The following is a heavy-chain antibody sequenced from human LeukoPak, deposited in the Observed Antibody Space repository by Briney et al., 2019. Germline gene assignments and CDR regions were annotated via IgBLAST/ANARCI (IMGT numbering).Heavy chain of an antibody. CDR3: ARDLTRNPEGY. CDR2: ISAYNGNT. J-gene: IGHJ4*02. Sequence: ASVKVSCKASGYTFTNFGFTWVRQAPGQGLEWMGWISAYNGNTDYAQKLQGRVTMTTDTSTSTAYMELRSLRSDDTAVYYCARDLTRNPEGYWGQGTLVTVSS. CDR1: GYTFTNFG. D-gene: IGHD1-14*01. V-gene: IGHV1-18*01.